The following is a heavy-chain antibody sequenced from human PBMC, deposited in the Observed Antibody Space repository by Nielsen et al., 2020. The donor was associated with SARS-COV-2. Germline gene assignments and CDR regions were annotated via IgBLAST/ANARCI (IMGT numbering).Heavy chain of an antibody. V-gene: IGHV3-23*01. CDR3: AKATTVTTSPI. CDR1: GFTFSSYS. D-gene: IGHD4-17*01. J-gene: IGHJ3*02. Sequence: GGSLRLSCAASGFTFSSYSMSWVRQAPGKGLEWVASISGSGGSTYYADSVKGRFTISRDNSKNTLYLQMKSLRAEDTAVYYCAKATTVTTSPIWGQGTMVTVSS. CDR2: ISGSGGST.